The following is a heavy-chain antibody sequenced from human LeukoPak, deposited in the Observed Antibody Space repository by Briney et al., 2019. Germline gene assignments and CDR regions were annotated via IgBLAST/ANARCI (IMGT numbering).Heavy chain of an antibody. CDR1: GGIFSSYA. J-gene: IGHJ4*02. Sequence: SVKVSCKASGGIFSSYAISWVRQAPGQGLEWMGRIIPIFGTANYAQKFQGRVTITTDESTSTAYMELSSLRSEDTAVYYCASSSYYDFWSASYFDYWGQGTLVTVSS. V-gene: IGHV1-69*05. CDR2: IIPIFGTA. CDR3: ASSSYYDFWSASYFDY. D-gene: IGHD3-3*01.